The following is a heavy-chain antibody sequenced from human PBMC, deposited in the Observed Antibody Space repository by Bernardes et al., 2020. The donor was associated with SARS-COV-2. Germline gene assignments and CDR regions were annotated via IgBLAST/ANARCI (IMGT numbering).Heavy chain of an antibody. CDR3: ARASNWGFDWKDSCDI. D-gene: IGHD1-1*01. J-gene: IGHJ3*02. Sequence: SETLSLTCTVSGASVSIGPDYWNWIRQSAGKGLEWIARIYTSGSTNYNPSLKSRVTISKDTSKNQFSLRLNSVTAADTAMYYCARASNWGFDWKDSCDIWGQGTMVTVSS. V-gene: IGHV4-61*02. CDR2: IYTSGST. CDR1: GASVSIGPDY.